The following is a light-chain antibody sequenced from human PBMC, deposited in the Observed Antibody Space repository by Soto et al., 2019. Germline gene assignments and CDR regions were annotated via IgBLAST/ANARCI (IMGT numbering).Light chain of an antibody. CDR3: QVWDSTTVV. V-gene: IGLV3-9*01. CDR1: NVGSKN. Sequence: SYELTQPLSVSVALGQTAMITCGGNNVGSKNVYWYQQKPGQAPVLVIYRDRNRPSGIPERLSGSNSGNTATLTISGAQAGDEADYYCQVWDSTTVVFSGGTKVTVL. CDR2: RDR. J-gene: IGLJ2*01.